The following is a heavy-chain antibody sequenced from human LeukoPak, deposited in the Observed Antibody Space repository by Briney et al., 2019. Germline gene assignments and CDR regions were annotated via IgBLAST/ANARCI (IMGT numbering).Heavy chain of an antibody. CDR3: ARGRGLLLSPADAFDI. J-gene: IGHJ3*02. CDR2: INPNSGET. Sequence: GASVKVSCTASGYTFTGYYMHWVRQAPGQGLEWMGWINPNSGETKFVQKFQGRFTMTRDTSISTAYMELSGLTSDDTAVYYCARGRGLLLSPADAFDIWGQGTMVTVSS. D-gene: IGHD3-22*01. CDR1: GYTFTGYY. V-gene: IGHV1-2*02.